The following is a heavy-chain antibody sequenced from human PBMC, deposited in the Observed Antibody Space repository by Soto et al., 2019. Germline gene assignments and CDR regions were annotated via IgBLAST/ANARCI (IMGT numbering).Heavy chain of an antibody. Sequence: KPSETLSLTCAVYGGSFSGYYWSWIRQPPGKGLEWIGEINHSGSTNYNPSLKSRVTISVDTSKNQFSLKLSSVTAADTAVYYCARGSPYYYDSSGYSPARWFDPWGQGTLVTVSS. CDR1: GGSFSGYY. CDR2: INHSGST. D-gene: IGHD3-22*01. J-gene: IGHJ5*02. V-gene: IGHV4-34*01. CDR3: ARGSPYYYDSSGYSPARWFDP.